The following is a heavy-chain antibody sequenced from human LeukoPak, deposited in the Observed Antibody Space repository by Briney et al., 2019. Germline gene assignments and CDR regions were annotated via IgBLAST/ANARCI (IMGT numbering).Heavy chain of an antibody. D-gene: IGHD2-21*01. CDR3: IRDEALWRLDY. Sequence: GGSLRLSCAASGFTFSNHWIHWVRQAPGKGLVWVSRIDERGSNAMYADSVKGRLSISRDNAKNTVNLQMNSLRAEDTGVYYCIRDEALWRLDYWGQGTLVTVSS. CDR2: IDERGSNA. V-gene: IGHV3-74*03. CDR1: GFTFSNHW. J-gene: IGHJ4*02.